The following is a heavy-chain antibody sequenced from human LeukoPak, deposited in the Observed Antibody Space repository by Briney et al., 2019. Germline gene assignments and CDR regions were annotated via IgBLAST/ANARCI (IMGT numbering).Heavy chain of an antibody. V-gene: IGHV1-46*01. CDR3: ARDLVRGWEYYFDY. CDR1: GGTFSSYA. Sequence: AAVKVSCKASGGTFSSYAISWVRQAPGQGLEWMGIINPSGGSTSYAQKFQGRVTMTRDTSTSTVYMELSSLRSEDTAVYYCARDLVRGWEYYFDYWGQGTLVTVSS. D-gene: IGHD6-19*01. J-gene: IGHJ4*02. CDR2: INPSGGST.